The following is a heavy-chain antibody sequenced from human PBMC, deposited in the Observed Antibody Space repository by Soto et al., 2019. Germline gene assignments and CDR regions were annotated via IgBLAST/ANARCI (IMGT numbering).Heavy chain of an antibody. CDR2: ISYDGIDK. CDR3: AKDLREMATIRPDY. CDR1: GFTFSSFG. Sequence: QVQLMESEGGVVQPGTSLRLSCAASGFTFSSFGIHWVGQAPGKGLEWVAVISYDGIDKNYGDSVKGRFTISRENSKNMVYLQMNSLRIEDTAVYHCAKDLREMATIRPDYWGQGIQVTVSS. D-gene: IGHD5-12*01. V-gene: IGHV3-30*18. J-gene: IGHJ4*02.